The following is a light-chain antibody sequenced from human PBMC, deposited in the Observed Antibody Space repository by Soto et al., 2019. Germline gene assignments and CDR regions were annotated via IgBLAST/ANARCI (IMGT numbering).Light chain of an antibody. CDR3: IQVYKYPLT. CDR1: QGIRSE. V-gene: IGKV1-6*01. J-gene: IGKJ4*01. Sequence: AIQMTQAPSSLSASVGDRVTITCRASQGIRSELGWYQQKPGKAPNLMIYTAYTLQSGGPSRFIGSRSGSDFTLTIISQKPEEFATYYCIQVYKYPLTFGGGTRVEIK. CDR2: TAY.